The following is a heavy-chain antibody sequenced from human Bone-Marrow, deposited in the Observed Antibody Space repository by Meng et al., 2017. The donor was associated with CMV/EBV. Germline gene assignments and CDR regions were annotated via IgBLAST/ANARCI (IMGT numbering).Heavy chain of an antibody. D-gene: IGHD2-2*02. J-gene: IGHJ4*02. Sequence: YTFPSYGISWVRQAPGQGLEWLGWISAYNGNTNYAQKLQGRVTMTTDTSTSTAYMELRSLRSDDTAVYYCARIVVVPAAILPSYYFDYWGQGTLVTVSS. CDR2: ISAYNGNT. CDR3: ARIVVVPAAILPSYYFDY. V-gene: IGHV1-18*01. CDR1: YTFPSYG.